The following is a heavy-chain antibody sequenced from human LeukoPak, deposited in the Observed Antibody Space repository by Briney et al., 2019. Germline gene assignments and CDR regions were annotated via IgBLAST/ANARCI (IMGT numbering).Heavy chain of an antibody. CDR3: ARTASYDILTGYWYFDY. Sequence: SETLSLTCSVSGGSISSSSYYLGWIRQPPGKGLEWIGSIYYSGSMYYNPSLKSRLTIFVDTSKNQFSLKLSSVTAADTAVYFCARTASYDILTGYWYFDYWGQGILVTVSS. CDR2: IYYSGSM. J-gene: IGHJ4*02. CDR1: GGSISSSSYY. D-gene: IGHD3-9*01. V-gene: IGHV4-39*01.